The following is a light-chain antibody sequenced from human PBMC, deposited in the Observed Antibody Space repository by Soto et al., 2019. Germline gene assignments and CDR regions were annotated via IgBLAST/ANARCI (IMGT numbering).Light chain of an antibody. CDR3: QQDNSYRT. J-gene: IGKJ1*01. Sequence: DIQMTQSPSTLSASIGDRVTITCRASQSIINWLAWYQQKPGKAPKLLIYKASSLESGVPSRFSGSGSGTEFTLTISSLQPDDLATYYCQQDNSYRTFGQGTKVEIK. V-gene: IGKV1-5*03. CDR2: KAS. CDR1: QSIINW.